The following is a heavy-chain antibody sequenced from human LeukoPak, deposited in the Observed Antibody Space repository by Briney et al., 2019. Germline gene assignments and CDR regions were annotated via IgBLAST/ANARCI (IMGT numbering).Heavy chain of an antibody. J-gene: IGHJ5*02. D-gene: IGHD3-22*01. CDR3: AREAPFYDSSGYYYPDWLDL. CDR1: RFTLSTYE. V-gene: IGHV3-48*03. Sequence: GGSLRLSCAASRFTLSTYEMYWVRQAPGKGLEWVSYFSSSGNTQYYSDSVEGRFSISRDNVKNSLYLQMNSLRAEDTGIYYCAREAPFYDSSGYYYPDWLDLWGQGTLVTVSS. CDR2: FSSSGNTQ.